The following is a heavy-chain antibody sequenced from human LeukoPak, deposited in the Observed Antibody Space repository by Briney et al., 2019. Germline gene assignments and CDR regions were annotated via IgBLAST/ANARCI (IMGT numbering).Heavy chain of an antibody. CDR3: VRGLYCSGGSCRFDY. CDR2: INHSGST. CDR1: GGSFSDYY. J-gene: IGHJ4*02. V-gene: IGHV4-34*01. D-gene: IGHD2-15*01. Sequence: SETLSLTCAVYGGSFSDYYWSWIRQPPGKGLEWIGEINHSGSTNYNPSHKSRVTISVDTSKNQFSLKLSSVTAADTAVYYCVRGLYCSGGSCRFDYWGQGTLVTVSS.